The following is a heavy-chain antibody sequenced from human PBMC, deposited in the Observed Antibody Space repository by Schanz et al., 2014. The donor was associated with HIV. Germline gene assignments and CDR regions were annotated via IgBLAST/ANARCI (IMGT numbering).Heavy chain of an antibody. D-gene: IGHD6-13*01. Sequence: EVQLVESGGGLVQPGRSLRLSCAGSGFTFGNYAMHWVRQAPGKGLEWVSGISWSSGNIGYADSVKGRFTISRDNAKNSLYLQMSSLRAEDTALYYCAKDFYFRPGRAAAVSFFDYWGQGTLVTVSS. CDR2: ISWSSGNI. J-gene: IGHJ4*02. V-gene: IGHV3-9*01. CDR3: AKDFYFRPGRAAAVSFFDY. CDR1: GFTFGNYA.